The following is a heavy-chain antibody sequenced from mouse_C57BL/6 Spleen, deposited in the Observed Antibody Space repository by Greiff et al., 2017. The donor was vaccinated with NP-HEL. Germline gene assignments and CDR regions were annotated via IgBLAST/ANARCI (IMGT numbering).Heavy chain of an antibody. J-gene: IGHJ4*01. D-gene: IGHD4-1*01. CDR3: ARDDWDRGAMDY. Sequence: DVHLVESGGGLVKPGGSLKLSCAASGFTFSSYAMSWVRQTPEKRLEWVATISDGGSYTYYPHNVKGRFTISRDNANNNQYLQMSHLKAEDTAMYYGARDDWDRGAMDYWGQGTSVTVSS. CDR2: ISDGGSYT. CDR1: GFTFSSYA. V-gene: IGHV5-4*01.